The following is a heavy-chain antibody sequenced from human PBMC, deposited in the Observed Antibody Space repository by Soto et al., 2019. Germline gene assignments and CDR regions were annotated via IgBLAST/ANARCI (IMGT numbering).Heavy chain of an antibody. V-gene: IGHV3-23*01. CDR1: GFTFSSYA. J-gene: IGHJ4*02. D-gene: IGHD6-19*01. Sequence: EVQLLESGGGLVQPGGSLRLSCAASGFTFSSYAMSWVRQAPGKGLEWVSAISGSGGSTYYADSVKGRFTISRDNSKNMLYLQMNSLRAEDTAVYYCAKDRGPYSSGWYYFDYWGQGTLVTVSS. CDR2: ISGSGGST. CDR3: AKDRGPYSSGWYYFDY.